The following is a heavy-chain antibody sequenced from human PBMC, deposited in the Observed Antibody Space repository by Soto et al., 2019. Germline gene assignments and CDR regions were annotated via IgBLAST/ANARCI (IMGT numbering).Heavy chain of an antibody. J-gene: IGHJ5*02. D-gene: IGHD3-10*01. CDR3: ARDRSPVRIWFGEFDP. CDR2: IYYSGST. Sequence: SETLSLTCTVSGGSISSGGYYWSWIRQHPGKGLEWIGYIYYSGSTYYNPSLKSRVTISVDTSKNQFSLKLSSVTAADTAVYYCARDRSPVRIWFGEFDPWGQGTLVTVSS. V-gene: IGHV4-31*03. CDR1: GGSISSGGYY.